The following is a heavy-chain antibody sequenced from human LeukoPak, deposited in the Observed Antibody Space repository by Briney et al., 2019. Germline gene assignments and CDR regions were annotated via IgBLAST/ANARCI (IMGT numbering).Heavy chain of an antibody. J-gene: IGHJ4*02. CDR2: IYYSGST. CDR1: GGSFSSYY. CDR3: ARHKYYDFWSGYYSTYYFDY. Sequence: PSETLSLTCVVYGGSFSSYYWGWIRQPPGKGLEWIGSIYYSGSTYYNPSLKSRVTISVDTSKNQFSLKLSSVTAADTAVYYCARHKYYDFWSGYYSTYYFDYWGQGTLVTVSS. D-gene: IGHD3-3*01. V-gene: IGHV4-39*01.